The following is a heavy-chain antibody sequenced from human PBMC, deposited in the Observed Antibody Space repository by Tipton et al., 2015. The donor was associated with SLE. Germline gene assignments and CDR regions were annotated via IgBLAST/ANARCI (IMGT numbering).Heavy chain of an antibody. CDR3: AKDLRERDLYYFDY. CDR2: IRYDGSNK. Sequence: SLRLSCAASGFTFSSYSMNWVRQAPGKGLEWVAFIRYDGSNKYYADSVKGRFTISRDNSKNTLYLQMNSLRAEDTAVYYCAKDLRERDLYYFDYWGQGTLVTVSS. CDR1: GFTFSSYS. J-gene: IGHJ4*02. V-gene: IGHV3-30*02.